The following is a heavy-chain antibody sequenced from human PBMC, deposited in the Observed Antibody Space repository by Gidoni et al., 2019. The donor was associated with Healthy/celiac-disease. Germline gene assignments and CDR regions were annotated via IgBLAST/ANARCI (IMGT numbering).Heavy chain of an antibody. Sequence: QVQLQQWGAGLLKPSETLSLTCAVYGGSFSGYYWSWIRQPPGKGLEWIGEINHSGSTNYNPSLKSRVTISVDTSKNQFSLKLSSVTAADTAVYYCARRGSGYYYGLDYWGQGTLVTVSS. CDR2: INHSGST. CDR3: ARRGSGYYYGLDY. D-gene: IGHD3-22*01. J-gene: IGHJ4*02. CDR1: GGSFSGYY. V-gene: IGHV4-34*01.